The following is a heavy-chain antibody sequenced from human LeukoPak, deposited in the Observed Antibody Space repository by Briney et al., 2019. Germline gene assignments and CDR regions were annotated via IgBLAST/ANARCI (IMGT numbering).Heavy chain of an antibody. J-gene: IGHJ4*02. Sequence: GGSLRLSCAASGFTFTTYWMSWVRQAPGKGLEWVANIKQDGTEKYYVDSVKGRFTVSRDNAKNSLYLQMNSLRVEDTAVYYCARGKFDFDYWGQGTLVTVSS. CDR2: IKQDGTEK. CDR3: ARGKFDFDY. D-gene: IGHD3-16*01. CDR1: GFTFTTYW. V-gene: IGHV3-7*01.